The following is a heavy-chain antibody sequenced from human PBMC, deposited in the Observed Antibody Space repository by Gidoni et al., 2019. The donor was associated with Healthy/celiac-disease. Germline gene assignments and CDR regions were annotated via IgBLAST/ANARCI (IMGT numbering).Heavy chain of an antibody. J-gene: IGHJ3*02. CDR3: AGGGGSYRKDAFDI. CDR2: IKQDGSEK. D-gene: IGHD1-26*01. CDR1: GCTFSSYW. Sequence: EVQRVESGGGLVQPGGSLRLSGAASGCTFSSYWMSWVRQATGKGLGWVANIKQDGSEKYYVDSVKGRFTISRDNAKNSLYLQMNSLRAEDTAVYYCAGGGGSYRKDAFDIWGQGTMVTVSS. V-gene: IGHV3-7*04.